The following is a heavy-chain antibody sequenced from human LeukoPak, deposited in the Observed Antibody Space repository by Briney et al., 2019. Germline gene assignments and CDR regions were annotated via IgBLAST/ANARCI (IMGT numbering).Heavy chain of an antibody. CDR3: ARAPMAITTSAFPDAFDF. CDR2: VSYSGGT. J-gene: IGHJ3*01. CDR1: GDSVSGHY. Sequence: PSETLSLTCTVSGDSVSGHYWSWIRQTPGKGLEWTGYVSYSGGTNYNPSLKRRVSISLDTSKNQFSLKLSSPAAADPAVYYCARAPMAITTSAFPDAFDFWGQGTMVTVSS. D-gene: IGHD5-12*01. V-gene: IGHV4-59*02.